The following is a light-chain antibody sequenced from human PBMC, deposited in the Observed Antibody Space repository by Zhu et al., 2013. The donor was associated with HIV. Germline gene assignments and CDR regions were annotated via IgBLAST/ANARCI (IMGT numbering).Light chain of an antibody. Sequence: QSALTQPASVSGSPGQSITISCTGSNSDIGTYNHISWYQKYPGKAPKLMIYDVSKRPSGVPDRFSGSKSGNTASLTISGLQAEDEADYYCSSYTSTSTVVFGGGTKLTVL. J-gene: IGLJ2*01. CDR3: SSYTSTSTVV. V-gene: IGLV2-14*03. CDR2: DVS. CDR1: NSDIGTYNH.